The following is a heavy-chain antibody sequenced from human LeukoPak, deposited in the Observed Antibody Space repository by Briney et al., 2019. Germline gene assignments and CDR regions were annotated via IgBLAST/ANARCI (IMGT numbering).Heavy chain of an antibody. D-gene: IGHD3-10*01. CDR1: GFTFSSSS. CDR3: ARAPMVRGVITAFDQ. J-gene: IGHJ4*02. Sequence: GGSLRLSCAASGFTFSSSSMSWVRQAPGKGLEWVSYIDSASATTYYADSVRGRFTISRDNADNSLYLQMHSLRDDDTAVYHCARAPMVRGVITAFDQWGQGTLVTVSS. V-gene: IGHV3-48*02. CDR2: IDSASATT.